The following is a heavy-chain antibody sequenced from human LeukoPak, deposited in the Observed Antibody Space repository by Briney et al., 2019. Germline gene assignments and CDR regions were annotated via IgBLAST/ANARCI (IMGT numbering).Heavy chain of an antibody. V-gene: IGHV3-21*01. D-gene: IGHD2-2*01. CDR2: ISSSSSYI. CDR3: AKGGPYQLLPYNWFDP. Sequence: GGSLRLSCAASGFTFSSYSMNWVRQAPGKGLEWVSSISSSSSYIYYADSVKGRFTISRDNAKNSLYLQMNSLRAEDTAVYYCAKGGPYQLLPYNWFDPWGQGTLVTVSS. CDR1: GFTFSSYS. J-gene: IGHJ5*02.